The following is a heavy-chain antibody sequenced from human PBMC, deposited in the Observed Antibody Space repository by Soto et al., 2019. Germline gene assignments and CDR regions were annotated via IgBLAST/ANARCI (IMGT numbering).Heavy chain of an antibody. CDR3: ARSYCSSTSCYVGTVEH. D-gene: IGHD2-2*01. V-gene: IGHV4-39*01. CDR2: FYYSGST. CDR1: GASIGTNSSS. J-gene: IGHJ4*02. Sequence: SETLSLTCTFSGASIGTNSSSWGWIRKPPGQGLEWIGRFYYSGSTHYNPSLKSRLTVSVDTSKDQFSLKVRSVTAADTAVYFCARSYCSSTSCYVGTVEHWGEGTLVTVS.